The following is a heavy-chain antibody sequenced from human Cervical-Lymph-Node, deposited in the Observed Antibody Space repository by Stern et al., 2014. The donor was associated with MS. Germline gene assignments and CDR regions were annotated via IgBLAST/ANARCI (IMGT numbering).Heavy chain of an antibody. CDR1: GYSINAGYY. V-gene: IGHV4-38-2*01. D-gene: IGHD3-22*01. CDR2: ISHSETP. CDR3: ARRPSLYYYDSWYFDY. J-gene: IGHJ4*02. Sequence: QVQLQESSPGLVQPSETLSLTCAVSGYSINAGYYWGWIRQPPGKGLEWVATISHSETPSYTPPLGSRAPMSVDPSKNQFSLNLSFVTAADTAVYYCARRPSLYYYDSWYFDYWGQGTLVTVSS.